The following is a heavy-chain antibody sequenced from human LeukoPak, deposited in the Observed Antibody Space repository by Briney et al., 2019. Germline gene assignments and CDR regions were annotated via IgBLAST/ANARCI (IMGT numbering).Heavy chain of an antibody. CDR3: ARAIRYQLLSDY. D-gene: IGHD2-2*01. CDR1: GYTFSTYD. V-gene: IGHV1-8*02. CDR2: MNPNSANT. J-gene: IGHJ4*02. Sequence: ASVRVSRKTSGYTFSTYDINWLRQAAGQGLEWMGWMNPNSANTCFAQKFQGRAAITRDTSTATAYLELSGLTSEDTAVYYCARAIRYQLLSDYWGQGTLVTVSS.